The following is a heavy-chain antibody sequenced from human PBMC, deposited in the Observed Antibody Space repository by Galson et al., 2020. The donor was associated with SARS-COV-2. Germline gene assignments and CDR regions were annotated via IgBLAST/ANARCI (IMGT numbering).Heavy chain of an antibody. V-gene: IGHV4-4*02. D-gene: IGHD2-21*02. Sequence: SETLSLTCAVSGGSISSSDWWGCVRQPPGKGLEWIGDIFHSGYTNYNPSLTSRVTMSLDTPKNQFSLKLSSVTAADTALYYCSGIIVTAYYFSYMDVWGKGTTVTVSS. J-gene: IGHJ6*03. CDR1: GGSISSSDW. CDR3: SGIIVTAYYFSYMDV. CDR2: IFHSGYT.